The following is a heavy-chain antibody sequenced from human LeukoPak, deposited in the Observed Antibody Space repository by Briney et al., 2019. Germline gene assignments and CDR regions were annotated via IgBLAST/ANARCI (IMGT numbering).Heavy chain of an antibody. J-gene: IGHJ6*02. Sequence: GGSLRLSCAASGFAFSSYWLSWVRQAPGKGLEWVANVKQDGSEKHYVDSMKGRFTISRDNAKNSLYLQMHSPRPEDTAVYYCARYCGGDCYGMDVWGQGTTVTVSS. CDR3: ARYCGGDCYGMDV. D-gene: IGHD2-21*01. CDR2: VKQDGSEK. CDR1: GFAFSSYW. V-gene: IGHV3-7*01.